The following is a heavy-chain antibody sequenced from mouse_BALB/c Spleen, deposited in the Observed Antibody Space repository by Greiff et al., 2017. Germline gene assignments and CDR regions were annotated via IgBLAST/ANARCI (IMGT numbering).Heavy chain of an antibody. J-gene: IGHJ3*01. Sequence: EGQVVESGGGLVQPGGSLKLSCAASGFTFSSYGMSWVRQTPDKRLELVATINSNGGSTYYPDSVKGRFTISRDNAKNTLYLQMSSLKSEDTAMYYCARDGGFAYWGQGTLVTVSA. CDR2: INSNGGST. CDR3: ARDGGFAY. V-gene: IGHV5-6-3*01. CDR1: GFTFSSYG.